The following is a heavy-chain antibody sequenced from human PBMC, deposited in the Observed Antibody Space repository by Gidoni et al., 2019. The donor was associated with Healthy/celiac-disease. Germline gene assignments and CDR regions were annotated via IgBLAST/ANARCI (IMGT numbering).Heavy chain of an antibody. CDR3: ARGQIGSSWYEIMFDP. CDR1: GYTFTGYY. Sequence: QVQLVQSGAEVKKPGASVKVSCKASGYTFTGYYMHWVRQAPGQGLEWMGWINPNSGGTNYAQKFQGRVTMTRDTSISTAYMELSRLRSDDTAVYYCARGQIGSSWYEIMFDPWGQGTLVTVSS. J-gene: IGHJ5*02. D-gene: IGHD6-13*01. CDR2: INPNSGGT. V-gene: IGHV1-2*02.